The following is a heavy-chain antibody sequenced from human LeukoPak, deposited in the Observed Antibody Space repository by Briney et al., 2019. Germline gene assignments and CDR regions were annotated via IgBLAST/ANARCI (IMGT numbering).Heavy chain of an antibody. CDR2: IYNSVST. CDR1: SGSISSYY. Sequence: SETLSLTCTGSSGSISSYYWSWIRQPPGKGLEWIGYIYNSVSTIYNPSLKGRVTMLLDTSKNHFSLKLSSVTAADTAVYYCARSFSSAEYFQHWGQGTLVTVSS. D-gene: IGHD3-3*02. V-gene: IGHV4-59*08. CDR3: ARSFSSAEYFQH. J-gene: IGHJ1*01.